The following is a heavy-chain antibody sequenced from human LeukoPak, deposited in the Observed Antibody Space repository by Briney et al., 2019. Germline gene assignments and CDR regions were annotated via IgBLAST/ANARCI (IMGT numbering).Heavy chain of an antibody. CDR3: ARDGPSRSQDTSYWYFDL. Sequence: ASVKVSCKASGGTFSSYAISWVRQAPGQGLEWMGGIIPIFGTANYAQKFQGRVTITADESTSTAYMELSSLRSEDTAVYYCARDGPSRSQDTSYWYFDLWGRGTLVIVSS. V-gene: IGHV1-69*13. D-gene: IGHD2-2*01. CDR1: GGTFSSYA. CDR2: IIPIFGTA. J-gene: IGHJ2*01.